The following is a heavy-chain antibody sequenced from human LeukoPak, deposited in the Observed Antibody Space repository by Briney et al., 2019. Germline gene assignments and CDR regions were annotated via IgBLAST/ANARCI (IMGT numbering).Heavy chain of an antibody. CDR3: ARGPTVVTPDY. CDR2: INPKTGVT. CDR1: GYTFTGYY. Sequence: ASVKVSCKASGYTFTGYYMHWVRQAPREGREWMGWINPKTGVTNYAQRFQGRVTVTTDTSISTAYIDLSNLRSDDADLYYCARGPTVVTPDYWGQGTLVTVSS. V-gene: IGHV1-2*02. D-gene: IGHD4-23*01. J-gene: IGHJ4*02.